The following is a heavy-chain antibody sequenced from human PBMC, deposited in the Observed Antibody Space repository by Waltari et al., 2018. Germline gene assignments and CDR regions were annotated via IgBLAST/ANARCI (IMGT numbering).Heavy chain of an antibody. V-gene: IGHV1-24*01. J-gene: IGHJ4*02. CDR1: GYTLTDLS. D-gene: IGHD5-12*01. CDR3: ATDHHRDSGYDI. Sequence: QVQLVQSGAEVQKPGASVKVSCKVCGYTLTDLSVHWVRQAPGKGLEWMGGYDPEDGETVSAQIFQGRFSMTEDTSTDTAYMELSSLRSEDTAVYFCATDHHRDSGYDIWGQGTLVTVSS. CDR2: YDPEDGET.